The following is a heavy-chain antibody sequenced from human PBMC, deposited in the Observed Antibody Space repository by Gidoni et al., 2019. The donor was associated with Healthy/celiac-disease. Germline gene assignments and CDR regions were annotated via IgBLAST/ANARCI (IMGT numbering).Heavy chain of an antibody. CDR1: GYSISSGYY. V-gene: IGHV4-38-2*01. Sequence: QVQLQESGPGLVKPSATLSLTCAVSGYSISSGYYWGWIRQPPGKGLEWIGSIYHSGSTYYNPSLKSRVTISVDTSKNQFSLKLSSVTAADTAVYYCARCPAIIAAAGDFDYWGQGTLVTVSS. J-gene: IGHJ4*02. CDR3: ARCPAIIAAAGDFDY. CDR2: IYHSGST. D-gene: IGHD6-13*01.